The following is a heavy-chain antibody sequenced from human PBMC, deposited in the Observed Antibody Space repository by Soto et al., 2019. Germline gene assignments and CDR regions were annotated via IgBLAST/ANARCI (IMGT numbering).Heavy chain of an antibody. J-gene: IGHJ4*02. Sequence: SETLSLTCTVSGGSISSYYWSWIRQPPGKGLEWIGYIYYSGSTNYNPSIKSRVTISVDTSKNQFSLKLSSVTAADTAVYYCARRFNGDPYYFDYWGQGTLVTVSS. V-gene: IGHV4-59*08. CDR2: IYYSGST. D-gene: IGHD4-17*01. CDR1: GGSISSYY. CDR3: ARRFNGDPYYFDY.